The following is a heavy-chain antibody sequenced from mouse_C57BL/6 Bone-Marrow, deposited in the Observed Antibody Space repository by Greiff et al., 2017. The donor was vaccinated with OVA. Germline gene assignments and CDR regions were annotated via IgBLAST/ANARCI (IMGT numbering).Heavy chain of an antibody. CDR1: GYSITSGYY. Sequence: VQLKESGPGLVKPSQSLSLTCSVTGYSITSGYYWNWIRQFPGNKLEWMGYISYDGSNNYNPSLKNRISIPRDTSKNQCFLKLNSVTTEDTATYYCARNAYYSNYDYYAMDYRGQGTSVTVSS. D-gene: IGHD2-5*01. J-gene: IGHJ4*01. V-gene: IGHV3-6*01. CDR3: ARNAYYSNYDYYAMDY. CDR2: ISYDGSN.